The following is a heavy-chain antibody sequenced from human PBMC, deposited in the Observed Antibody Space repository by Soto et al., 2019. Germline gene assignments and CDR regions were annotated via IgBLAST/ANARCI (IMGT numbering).Heavy chain of an antibody. V-gene: IGHV1-46*04. CDR3: ARSTSYDTTHFDY. J-gene: IGHJ4*02. Sequence: ASVKVSCKASGYTFISYYRQWVRQAPGQGLEWMGIINPSGGSTSYAQKLQGRVTMTSDNAKNSVYLQMNSLRAEDTALYYCARSTSYDTTHFDYWGQGTLVTVSS. CDR2: INPSGGST. D-gene: IGHD5-12*01. CDR1: GYTFISYY.